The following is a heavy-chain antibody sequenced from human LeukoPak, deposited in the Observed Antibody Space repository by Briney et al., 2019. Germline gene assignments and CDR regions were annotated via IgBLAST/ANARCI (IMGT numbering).Heavy chain of an antibody. CDR2: ISASSGTI. D-gene: IGHD2-2*01. CDR3: SRESRPAALDY. V-gene: IGHV3-48*04. CDR1: RFTFSSYN. Sequence: GGSLRLSCAASRFTFSSYNMNWVRQAPGKGLEWISYISASSGTIYYADSVKGRFTISRDNAKDSLYLQMNSLRAEDTAVYYCSRESRPAALDYWGQGTLVTVSS. J-gene: IGHJ4*02.